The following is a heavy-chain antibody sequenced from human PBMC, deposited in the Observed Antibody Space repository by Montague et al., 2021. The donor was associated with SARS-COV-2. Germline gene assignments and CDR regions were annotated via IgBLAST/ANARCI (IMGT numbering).Heavy chain of an antibody. D-gene: IGHD3-10*01. V-gene: IGHV4-4*07. J-gene: IGHJ6*02. CDR2: IYTSGTT. CDR1: GGSISSYY. Sequence: SETLSLTCTVSGGSISSYYWSWIRQPAGKGLEWIGRIYTSGTTNYSPSLKSRVTMSVDTSKNQFSLKLSSVTAADTAVYYCAGGSGIINFYNSGMDVWGQGTTVTVSS. CDR3: AGGSGIINFYNSGMDV.